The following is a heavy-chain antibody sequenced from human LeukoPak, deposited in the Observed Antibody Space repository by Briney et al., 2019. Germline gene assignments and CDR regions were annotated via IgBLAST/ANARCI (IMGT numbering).Heavy chain of an antibody. D-gene: IGHD3-10*01. V-gene: IGHV3-13*01. CDR1: GFTFSSYD. J-gene: IGHJ6*02. Sequence: PGGSLRLSCAASGFTFSSYDMHWVRQATGKGLEWVSAIGTAGDTYYPGSVKGRFTISRENAKNSLYLQMNSLRAGDTAVYYCARDRMGLRSGYGMDVWGQGTTVTVSS. CDR2: IGTAGDT. CDR3: ARDRMGLRSGYGMDV.